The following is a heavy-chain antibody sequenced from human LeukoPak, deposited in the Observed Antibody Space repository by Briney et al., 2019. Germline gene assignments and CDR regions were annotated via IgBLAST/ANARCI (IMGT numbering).Heavy chain of an antibody. CDR2: IYYSGST. V-gene: IGHV4-59*08. J-gene: IGHJ4*02. CDR3: ANYGNNSMAY. Sequence: SETLSLTCTVSGASISSYYWSWIRQPPGKGLEWIGYIYYSGSTNYNPSLKSRVTMSVDTSKNQFSLRLSSVTAADTAVYYCANYGNNSMAYWGQGTLVTVSS. CDR1: GASISSYY. D-gene: IGHD4-23*01.